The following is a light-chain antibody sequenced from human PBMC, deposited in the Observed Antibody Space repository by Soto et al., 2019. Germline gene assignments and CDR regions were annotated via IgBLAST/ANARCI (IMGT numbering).Light chain of an antibody. V-gene: IGKV3-15*01. J-gene: IGKJ1*01. CDR3: QQYNEWPS. Sequence: EIAMTQSPATLSVSPGERATLSCRASQNVGRNLAWYQQKPGQAPRLLIYGASTRAAGIPARFSGRGSGTEFTLTISSLQSADFAVYYCQQYNEWPSFGQGDQGG. CDR2: GAS. CDR1: QNVGRN.